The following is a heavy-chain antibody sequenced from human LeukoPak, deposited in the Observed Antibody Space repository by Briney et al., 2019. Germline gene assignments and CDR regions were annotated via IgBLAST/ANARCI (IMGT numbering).Heavy chain of an antibody. CDR2: IFHSGST. V-gene: IGHV4-59*08. J-gene: IGHJ4*02. CDR3: VRRPVNFVGSGSPFDS. Sequence: SETLSLTCTVSGDSFTAYYWNWIRQPPGTGPEWLGHIFHSGSTSYNPTLKGRVTMSIDASKNQFFLSLRSVTAADTAVYYCVRRPVNFVGSGSPFDSWGQGTLVSVSS. D-gene: IGHD3-10*01. CDR1: GDSFTAYY.